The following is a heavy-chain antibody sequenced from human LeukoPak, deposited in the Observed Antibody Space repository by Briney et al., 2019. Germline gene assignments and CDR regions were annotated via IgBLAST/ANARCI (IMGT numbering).Heavy chain of an antibody. J-gene: IGHJ4*02. CDR3: AKVRPEYYYDSSGYYDY. CDR1: GFTFSSYG. Sequence: GGSLRLSCAASGFTFSSYGMSWVRQAPGKGLEWVSAISGSGGSTYYADSVKGRFTISRDNSKNTLYLQMNSLRAEDTAVYYCAKVRPEYYYDSSGYYDYWGQGTLVTVSS. CDR2: ISGSGGST. D-gene: IGHD3-22*01. V-gene: IGHV3-23*01.